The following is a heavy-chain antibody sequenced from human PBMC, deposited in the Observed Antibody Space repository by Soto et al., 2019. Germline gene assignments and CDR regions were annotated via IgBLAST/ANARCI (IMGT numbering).Heavy chain of an antibody. J-gene: IGHJ3*02. Sequence: QVQLQQWGAGLLKPSETPSLTCAVYGGSFSGYYWSWIRQPPGKGLEWIGEINHSGSTNYNPSLKSRVTISVDTSKNQFSLKLSSVTAADTAVYYCARATFVAGTNDAFDIWGQGTMVTVSS. CDR2: INHSGST. CDR1: GGSFSGYY. V-gene: IGHV4-34*01. CDR3: ARATFVAGTNDAFDI. D-gene: IGHD6-19*01.